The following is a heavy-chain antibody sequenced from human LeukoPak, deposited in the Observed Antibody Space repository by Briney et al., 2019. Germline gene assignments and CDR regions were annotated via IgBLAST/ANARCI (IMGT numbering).Heavy chain of an antibody. J-gene: IGHJ4*02. V-gene: IGHV3-74*01. Sequence: GGSLRLSCAASGFTFSNYWIHWVRQAPGKGLVWVSRINIDGSSTTYADSVRGRFTISRDNAKNPVYLQMNSLRAEDTAIYYCATICSSTTCPIDNWGQGTLVTVSS. CDR3: ATICSSTTCPIDN. D-gene: IGHD2-2*01. CDR2: INIDGSST. CDR1: GFTFSNYW.